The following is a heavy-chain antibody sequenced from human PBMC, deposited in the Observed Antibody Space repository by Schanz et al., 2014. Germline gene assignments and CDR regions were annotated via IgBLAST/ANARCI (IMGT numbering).Heavy chain of an antibody. V-gene: IGHV3-30*18. CDR2: IWYDGSNK. J-gene: IGHJ4*02. D-gene: IGHD6-13*01. CDR1: GITLSGYG. Sequence: QVQLVESGGGVVQPERSLRLSCAASGITLSGYGLHWVRQAPGKGLEWVAIIWYDGSNKYYADSVKGRFTISRDNSKNTVNLQMNSLRAEDTAVYYCAKEKEEVAADGSFFDYWGQGTLVTVSS. CDR3: AKEKEEVAADGSFFDY.